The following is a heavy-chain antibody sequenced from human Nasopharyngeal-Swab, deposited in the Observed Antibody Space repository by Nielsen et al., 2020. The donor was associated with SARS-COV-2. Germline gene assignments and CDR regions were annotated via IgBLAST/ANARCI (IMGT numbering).Heavy chain of an antibody. Sequence: ASVKVSCKASGYTFTSYGISWVRQAPGQGLEWMGWISAYNGNTNYAQKLQGRVTMTTDTSTSTAYMELRSLRSDDTAVYYRARGRRRYFYYDYVWGSYPVGGYFDYWGQGTLVTVSS. J-gene: IGHJ4*02. CDR2: ISAYNGNT. D-gene: IGHD3-16*02. CDR3: ARGRRRYFYYDYVWGSYPVGGYFDY. V-gene: IGHV1-18*04. CDR1: GYTFTSYG.